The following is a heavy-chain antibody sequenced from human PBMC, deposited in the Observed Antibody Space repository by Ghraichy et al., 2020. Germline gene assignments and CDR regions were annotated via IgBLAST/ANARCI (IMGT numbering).Heavy chain of an antibody. J-gene: IGHJ4*02. V-gene: IGHV3-23*01. CDR3: AKGRDSSGWYDYFDY. CDR1: GFSFSSYA. CDR2: ISGSAGST. D-gene: IGHD6-19*01. Sequence: GESLRLSCAASGFSFSSYAMSWVRQAPGKGLQWVSAISGSAGSTDYADSVKGRFTISRDNSKNTLYLQMNSLRAEDTAIYYCAKGRDSSGWYDYFDYWGQGTLVTVSS.